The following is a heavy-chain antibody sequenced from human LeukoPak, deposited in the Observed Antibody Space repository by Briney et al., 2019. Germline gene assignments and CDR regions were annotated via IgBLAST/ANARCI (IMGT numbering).Heavy chain of an antibody. CDR2: IYSGGST. V-gene: IGHV3-66*01. Sequence: GGSLRLSCAASGFTVSSTYMSWVRQAPGKGLEWVSVIYSGGSTYYADSVKGRFTISRDNSKNTLYLQMNSLRAEDTAVYYCASVSTAAGLAVDYWGQGTLVTVSS. CDR1: GFTVSSTY. CDR3: ASVSTAAGLAVDY. J-gene: IGHJ4*02. D-gene: IGHD6-13*01.